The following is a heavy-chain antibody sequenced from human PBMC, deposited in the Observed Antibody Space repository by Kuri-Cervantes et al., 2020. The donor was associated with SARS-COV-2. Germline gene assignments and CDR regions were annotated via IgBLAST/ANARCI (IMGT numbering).Heavy chain of an antibody. CDR2: IIPILGTA. CDR3: ATSSPQQTDACTFTSCYKDAFDI. D-gene: IGHD2-2*02. V-gene: IGHV1-69*04. Sequence: SVKVSCKASGGTFSSYAISWVRQAPGQGLEWMGRIIPILGTANYAQKFQGRVTITADKSTSTAYMELSSLRAEDTALYYCATSSPQQTDACTFTSCYKDAFDIWGQGTVVTVSS. CDR1: GGTFSSYA. J-gene: IGHJ3*02.